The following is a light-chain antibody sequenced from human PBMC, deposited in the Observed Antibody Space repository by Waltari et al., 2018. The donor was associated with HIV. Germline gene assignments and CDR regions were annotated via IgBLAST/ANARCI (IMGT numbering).Light chain of an antibody. J-gene: IGKJ2*01. CDR3: MQATYWLFT. CDR1: QSLVYSDGNTY. CDR2: RIS. V-gene: IGKV2-30*01. Sequence: VVLTQSPHSLPVTLGQPASISCRSTQSLVYSDGNTYLNWFHQRPGQSPRRLIYRISHRDSGVPDRFSGSGSGSNFTLNISRVEAEDVGVYYCMQATYWLFTFGQGTKLEIK.